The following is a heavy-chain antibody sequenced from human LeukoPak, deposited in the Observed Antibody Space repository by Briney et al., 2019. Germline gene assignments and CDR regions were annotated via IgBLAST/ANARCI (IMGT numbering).Heavy chain of an antibody. J-gene: IGHJ4*02. CDR1: GFTFSSYW. Sequence: GGSLRPSCAASGFTFSSYWMTWVRQAPGKGLEWVADIKQDGSEQYYVDSVKGRFTISRDNAKNSLYLQINSLRAEDTAVYYCARVHAVSGYYSSTLLNFDYWGQGTLVTVSS. CDR2: IKQDGSEQ. CDR3: ARVHAVSGYYSSTLLNFDY. V-gene: IGHV3-7*01. D-gene: IGHD3-22*01.